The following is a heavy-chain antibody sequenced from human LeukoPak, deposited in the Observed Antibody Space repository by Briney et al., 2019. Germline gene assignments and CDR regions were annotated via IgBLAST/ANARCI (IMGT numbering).Heavy chain of an antibody. Sequence: SETLSLTCTVSGGSISSYYWSWIRQPPGKGLEWIGYIHTSGSTNYNPSLKSRVTISVDTSKNQFSLKLSSVTAADTAVYYCARGVLEWLYDYYYYYMDVWGKGTTVTVSS. CDR2: IHTSGST. CDR1: GGSISSYY. CDR3: ARGVLEWLYDYYYYYMDV. J-gene: IGHJ6*03. D-gene: IGHD3-3*01. V-gene: IGHV4-4*09.